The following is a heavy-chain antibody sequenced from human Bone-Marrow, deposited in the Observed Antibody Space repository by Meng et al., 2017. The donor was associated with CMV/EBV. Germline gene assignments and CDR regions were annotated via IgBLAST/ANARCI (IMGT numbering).Heavy chain of an antibody. CDR1: FSSYA. J-gene: IGHJ6*02. D-gene: IGHD3-10*01. V-gene: IGHV1-69*05. Sequence: FSSYAISWVRQAPGQGLEWMGGIIPIFGTANYAQKFQGRVTITTDESTSTAYMELSSLRSEDTAVYYCAIPARSGSGSYYYYGMDVWGQGTTVTVSS. CDR2: IIPIFGTA. CDR3: AIPARSGSGSYYYYGMDV.